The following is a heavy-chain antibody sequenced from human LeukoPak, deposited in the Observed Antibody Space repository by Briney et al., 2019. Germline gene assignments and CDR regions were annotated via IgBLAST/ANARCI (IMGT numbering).Heavy chain of an antibody. V-gene: IGHV4-39*07. Sequence: SETLSLTCTVSGDSISSTSYYWDWIRQPPGKGLEWIGSIYYSGSTYYNPSLKSRVTISVDTSKNQFSLKLSSVTAADTAVYYCASKRIVVVTARRGYYFDYWGQGTLVTVSS. CDR2: IYYSGST. CDR1: GDSISSTSYY. D-gene: IGHD2-21*02. J-gene: IGHJ4*02. CDR3: ASKRIVVVTARRGYYFDY.